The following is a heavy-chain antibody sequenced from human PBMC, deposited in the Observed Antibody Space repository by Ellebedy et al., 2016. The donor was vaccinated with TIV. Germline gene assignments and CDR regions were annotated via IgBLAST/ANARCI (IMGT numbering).Heavy chain of an antibody. CDR1: GFTFSSYS. D-gene: IGHD3-3*01. CDR2: ISSSSSTI. CDR3: AGSRTYYDFWSGYSYD. V-gene: IGHV3-48*02. J-gene: IGHJ4*02. Sequence: GESLKISCAASGFTFSSYSMNWVRQAPGKGLEWVSYISSSSSTIYYADSVKGRFTISRDNAKNSLYLQMNSLRDEDTAVYYCAGSRTYYDFWSGYSYDWGQGTLVTVSS.